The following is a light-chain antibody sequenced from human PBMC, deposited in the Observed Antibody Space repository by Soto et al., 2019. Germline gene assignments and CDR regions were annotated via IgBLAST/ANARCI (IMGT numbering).Light chain of an antibody. J-gene: IGKJ5*01. Sequence: DIQMTQSPSTLSASVGDSVTITCRASQSISNWLAWYQQKPGKAPKLLIYRASSLESGVPSRFSGSGSGTEFSLTISSLQPDDLATYYCQQYSADPYTFGQGTRLEIK. V-gene: IGKV1-5*03. CDR2: RAS. CDR1: QSISNW. CDR3: QQYSADPYT.